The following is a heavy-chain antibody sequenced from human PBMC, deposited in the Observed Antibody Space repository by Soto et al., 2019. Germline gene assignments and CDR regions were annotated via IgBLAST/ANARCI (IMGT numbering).Heavy chain of an antibody. Sequence: SETLSLTCAVSGGSISSGGYSCNWIRQPPGKGLEWIGYIYHSGSTYYNPSLKSRVTISVDRSKNQFSLKLSSVTAADTAVYYCARGMTKVTTFDYWRQGTLVTVSS. CDR3: ARGMTKVTTFDY. CDR2: IYHSGST. D-gene: IGHD4-17*01. CDR1: GGSISSGGYS. V-gene: IGHV4-30-2*01. J-gene: IGHJ4*02.